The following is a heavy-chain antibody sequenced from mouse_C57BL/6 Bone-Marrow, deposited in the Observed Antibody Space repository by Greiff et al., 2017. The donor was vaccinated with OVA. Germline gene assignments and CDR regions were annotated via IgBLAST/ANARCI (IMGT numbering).Heavy chain of an antibody. CDR3: ARGAIYYGVLDY. Sequence: LVESGPELVKPGASVKISCKASGYSFTGYYMNWVKQSPEKSLEWIGEINPSTGGTTYNQKFKAKATLTVDKSSSTAYMQLKSLTSEDSAVYYCARGAIYYGVLDYWGQGTTLTVSS. CDR1: GYSFTGYY. D-gene: IGHD2-1*01. CDR2: INPSTGGT. J-gene: IGHJ2*01. V-gene: IGHV1-42*01.